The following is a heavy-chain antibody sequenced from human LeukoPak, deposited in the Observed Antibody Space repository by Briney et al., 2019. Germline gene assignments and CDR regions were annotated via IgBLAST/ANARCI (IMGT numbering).Heavy chain of an antibody. V-gene: IGHV1-69*13. Sequence: GASVKVSCKASGGTFSSYAISWVRQAPGQGLEWMGGIIPIFGTANYAQKFQGRVTITADESTSTAYMELSSLRSEDTAVYYCARDPRIKAAGDDNWFDPWGRGTLVSVSS. CDR2: IIPIFGTA. D-gene: IGHD6-13*01. CDR1: GGTFSSYA. CDR3: ARDPRIKAAGDDNWFDP. J-gene: IGHJ5*02.